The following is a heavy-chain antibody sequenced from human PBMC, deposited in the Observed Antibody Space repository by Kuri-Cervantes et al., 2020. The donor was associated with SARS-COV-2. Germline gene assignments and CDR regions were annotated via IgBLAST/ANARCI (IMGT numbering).Heavy chain of an antibody. CDR1: GGPISSYY. CDR3: AREDGDYSGHFDY. V-gene: IGHV4-59*12. Sequence: SETLSLTCTVTGGPISSYYWSWIRQPPGKGLEWIGYIYYSGSTNYNPTLKSRVTISVDTSKNQCSLKLRSVTAADTAVYYCAREDGDYSGHFDYWGQGILVTVSS. CDR2: IYYSGST. J-gene: IGHJ4*02. D-gene: IGHD4-17*01.